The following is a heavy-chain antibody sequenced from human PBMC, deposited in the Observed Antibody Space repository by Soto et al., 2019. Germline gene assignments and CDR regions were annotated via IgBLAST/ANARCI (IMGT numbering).Heavy chain of an antibody. CDR2: IYYSGST. CDR1: GGSISSGGYY. J-gene: IGHJ4*02. D-gene: IGHD4-17*01. CDR3: ARHRNGDYVDIDY. Sequence: SETLSLTCTVSGGSISSGGYYWSWIRQHPGKGLEWIGYIYYSGSTYYNPSLKSRVTISVDTSKNQFSLKLSSVTAADTAVYYCARHRNGDYVDIDYWGQGTLVTVSS. V-gene: IGHV4-31*03.